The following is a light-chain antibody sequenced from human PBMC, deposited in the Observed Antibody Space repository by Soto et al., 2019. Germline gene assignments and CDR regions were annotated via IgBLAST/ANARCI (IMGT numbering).Light chain of an antibody. J-gene: IGKJ1*01. CDR2: GAS. CDR1: QSVGSNN. V-gene: IGKV3-20*01. Sequence: VLTQSPGTLSLSPGERATISCRASQSVGSNNLACLRQKPGQAPRLLIYGASSRATDIPDRFSGSGSGTDFTLTISRLEPEDFAVYYCQQYGGSPWSFGQGTKVAI. CDR3: QQYGGSPWS.